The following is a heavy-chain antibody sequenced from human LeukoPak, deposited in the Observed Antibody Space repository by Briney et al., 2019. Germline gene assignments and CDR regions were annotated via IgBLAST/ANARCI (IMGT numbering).Heavy chain of an antibody. CDR2: INHSGSS. V-gene: IGHV4-34*01. CDR1: GESLRAPVTGFF. Sequence: SETLSLTCAAFGESLRAPVTGFFWSWIRQSPGKGLEWIGEINHSGSSNYNPSLKSRVTISAESSKNHFSLKMPSATAADTAVYYCARGRTCDLPIPCYYVDVWGIGTAVTISS. J-gene: IGHJ6*03. CDR3: ARGRTCDLPIPCYYVDV. D-gene: IGHD2-21*01.